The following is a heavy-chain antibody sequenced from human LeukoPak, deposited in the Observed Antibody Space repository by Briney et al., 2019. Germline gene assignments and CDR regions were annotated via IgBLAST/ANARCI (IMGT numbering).Heavy chain of an antibody. CDR3: ARDSRSPVLYYYYYMDV. J-gene: IGHJ6*03. V-gene: IGHV3-48*04. CDR2: ISSSSSTI. CDR1: GFTFSSYS. Sequence: GGSLRLSYAASGFTFSSYSMNWVPQAPGKGLEWVSYISSSSSTIYYADSVKGRFTISRDNAKNSLYLQMNSLRAEDTAVYYCARDSRSPVLYYYYYMDVWGKGTTVTVS. D-gene: IGHD3-10*01.